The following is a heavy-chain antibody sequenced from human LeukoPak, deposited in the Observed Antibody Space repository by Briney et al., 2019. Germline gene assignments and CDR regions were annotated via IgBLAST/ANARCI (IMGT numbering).Heavy chain of an antibody. CDR1: GYTFTGYY. CDR2: INPNSGGT. V-gene: IGHV1-2*02. J-gene: IGHJ4*02. Sequence: GASVKVSCKASGYTFTGYYMHWVRQAPGQGLEWMGWINPNSGGTNYAQKFQGRVTMTRDTSINTAYMELSRLRSDDTAVYYCARTPRYSSSWYAYYFDYWGQGTLVTVSS. CDR3: ARTPRYSSSWYAYYFDY. D-gene: IGHD6-13*01.